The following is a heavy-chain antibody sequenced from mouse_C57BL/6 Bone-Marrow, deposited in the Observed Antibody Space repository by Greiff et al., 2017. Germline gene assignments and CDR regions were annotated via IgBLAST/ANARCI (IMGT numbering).Heavy chain of an antibody. CDR3: ASHYFYGSRPYGYCDV. D-gene: IGHD1-1*01. Sequence: QVQLQQPGAELVKPGASVKMSCKASGYTFTSYWITWVKQRPGQGLEWIGDIYPGSGSTNYNEKFKSKATLTVDTSSSTAYMQLSSLTSEDSAVYYCASHYFYGSRPYGYCDVWGTGATVTVYS. CDR1: GYTFTSYW. J-gene: IGHJ1*03. CDR2: IYPGSGST. V-gene: IGHV1-55*01.